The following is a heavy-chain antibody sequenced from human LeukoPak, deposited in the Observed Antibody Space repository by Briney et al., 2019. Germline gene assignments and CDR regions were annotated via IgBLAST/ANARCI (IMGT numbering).Heavy chain of an antibody. J-gene: IGHJ4*02. Sequence: GGSLRLSCAASGFTFDDYAMSWVRQAPGKGLEWVSGLNCNGGTTGYADFVKGRFTISRDNAKNSLYLQMNSLRAEDTALYYCARVDAISHTNWGFGGHSNNFDYWGQGTLVTVSS. V-gene: IGHV3-20*04. CDR2: LNCNGGTT. CDR1: GFTFDDYA. D-gene: IGHD7-27*01. CDR3: ARVDAISHTNWGFGGHSNNFDY.